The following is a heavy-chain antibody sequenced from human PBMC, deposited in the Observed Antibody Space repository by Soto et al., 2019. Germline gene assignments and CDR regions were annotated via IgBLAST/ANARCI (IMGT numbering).Heavy chain of an antibody. V-gene: IGHV4-39*02. J-gene: IGHJ4*02. CDR2: IYSNGNT. D-gene: IGHD4-4*01. Sequence: CIRKTPGKGLEWIWSIYSNGNTYYTLSLKSRVIISSDSSNNHFSLMLSFVTATDTPVYFCVRATVAPAKREKVFDYWVLGTLVTVSS. CDR3: VRATVAPAKREKVFDY.